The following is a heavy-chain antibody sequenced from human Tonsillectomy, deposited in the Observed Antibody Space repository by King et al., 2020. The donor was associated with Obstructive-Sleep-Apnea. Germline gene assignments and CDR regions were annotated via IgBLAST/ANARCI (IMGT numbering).Heavy chain of an antibody. J-gene: IGHJ4*02. V-gene: IGHV3-43D*03. D-gene: IGHD6-19*01. CDR3: AKDTAPGYSSGWYGYFDY. CDR2: IRWDGGST. CDR1: GFTFDDYA. Sequence: VQLVESGGVVVQPGGSLRLSCAASGFTFDDYAMHWVRQAPGKGLELVSLIRWDGGSTYYADSVKVRFTISRDNSKNSLYLQMNRLRAEDTALYYCAKDTAPGYSSGWYGYFDYWGQGTLVTVSS.